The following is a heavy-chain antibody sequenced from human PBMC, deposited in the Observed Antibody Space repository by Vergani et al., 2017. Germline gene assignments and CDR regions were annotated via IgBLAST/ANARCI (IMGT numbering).Heavy chain of an antibody. J-gene: IGHJ4*02. D-gene: IGHD7-27*01. Sequence: EVQLVESGGGLVQPGRSLRLSCAASGFTFDDYAMHWVRQAPGKGLEWVSGISWNSGSIGYADSVKGRFTISRDNAKNSLYLQMNSLRAEDTAVYYCAKPPMANWGWAPAYYFDYWGQGTLVTVSS. CDR3: AKPPMANWGWAPAYYFDY. V-gene: IGHV3-9*01. CDR2: ISWNSGSI. CDR1: GFTFDDYA.